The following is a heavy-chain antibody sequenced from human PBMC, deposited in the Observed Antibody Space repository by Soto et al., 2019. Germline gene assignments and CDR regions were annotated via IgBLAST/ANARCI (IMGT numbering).Heavy chain of an antibody. CDR3: ARRYGSAFDI. V-gene: IGHV4-59*01. CDR1: GVSISTYY. Sequence: SETLSLTCTVTGVSISTYYWSWIRQPPGKRLEWLGYLYFNGNTEYNPSLKSRITISVDTTKNQFSLNKRSVTTADTAVYYCARRYGSAFDIWGHGTMVTVSS. CDR2: LYFNGNT. D-gene: IGHD4-17*01. J-gene: IGHJ3*02.